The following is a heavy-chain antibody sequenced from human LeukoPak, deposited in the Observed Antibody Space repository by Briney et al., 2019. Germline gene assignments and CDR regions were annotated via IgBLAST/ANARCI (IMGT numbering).Heavy chain of an antibody. J-gene: IGHJ2*01. D-gene: IGHD6-13*01. Sequence: GGSLRLSCAASGFTFHDNAMHWVRQAPGKGLEWVPLISGDGGRTYNADSVKGRFTISRDNSKSSLYLQMNSLRTEDTALYYCAKDRGIAAAYWYFDLWGRGTLVTVSS. V-gene: IGHV3-43*02. CDR3: AKDRGIAAAYWYFDL. CDR2: ISGDGGRT. CDR1: GFTFHDNA.